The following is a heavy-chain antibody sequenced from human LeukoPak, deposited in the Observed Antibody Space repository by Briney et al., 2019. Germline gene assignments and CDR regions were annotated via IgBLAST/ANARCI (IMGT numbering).Heavy chain of an antibody. CDR1: GFTFSGFS. D-gene: IGHD3-10*01. CDR2: IKQDGSER. V-gene: IGHV3-7*01. J-gene: IGHJ4*02. Sequence: PGGSLRLSCAASGFTFSGFSMSWVRQSPTKGLEWVANIKQDGSERYYVDSVKGRFTISRDNAKNSLSLQMNNLRVEDTAVYYCARAGSHWHYVYWGQGTVVTVSP. CDR3: ARAGSHWHYVY.